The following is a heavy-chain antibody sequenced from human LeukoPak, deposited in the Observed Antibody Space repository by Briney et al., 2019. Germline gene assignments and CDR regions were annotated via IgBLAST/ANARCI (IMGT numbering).Heavy chain of an antibody. Sequence: GESLKISCKGSGYSFTSYWIGWVRQMPGKGLEWIGMIYPGDSDTRYSPSFQGQVTILADKSISTAYLQWSSLKASDTAMYYCARHGRRSITIFGVVYGDYWGQGTLVTVSS. J-gene: IGHJ4*02. CDR3: ARHGRRSITIFGVVYGDY. CDR1: GYSFTSYW. D-gene: IGHD3-3*01. CDR2: IYPGDSDT. V-gene: IGHV5-51*01.